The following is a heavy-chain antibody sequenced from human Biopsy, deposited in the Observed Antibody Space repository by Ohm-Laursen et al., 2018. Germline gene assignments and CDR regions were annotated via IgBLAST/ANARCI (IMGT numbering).Heavy chain of an antibody. CDR3: ARNTGWYGDLYYFDY. Sequence: SVKVSCKASGYSFTSCYMHWVRQAPGQGLEWMGMINPSGSTTSYPQIFQGRVTMTRDTSKSTVYMELSSLRSADTAVYFCARNTGWYGDLYYFDYWGQGTLVTVSS. CDR2: INPSGSTT. J-gene: IGHJ4*02. CDR1: GYSFTSCY. V-gene: IGHV1-46*01. D-gene: IGHD6-19*01.